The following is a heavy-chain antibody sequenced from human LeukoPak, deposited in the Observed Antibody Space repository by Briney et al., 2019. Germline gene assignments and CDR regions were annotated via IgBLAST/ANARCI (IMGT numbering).Heavy chain of an antibody. Sequence: PGGSLRLSCAASGFTFSSHWMSWVRQAPGKGLEWVVNIEQDGSEIYYADSVKGRFTISRDNAKKSLYLQMNSLRAEDTALYYCARVGDFWNGYTNHDAFDVWGQGTMVTVSS. D-gene: IGHD3-3*01. V-gene: IGHV3-7*01. CDR1: GFTFSSHW. CDR2: IEQDGSEI. J-gene: IGHJ3*01. CDR3: ARVGDFWNGYTNHDAFDV.